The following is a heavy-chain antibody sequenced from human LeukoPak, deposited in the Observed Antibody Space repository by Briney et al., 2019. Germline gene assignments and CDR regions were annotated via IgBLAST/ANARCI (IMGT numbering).Heavy chain of an antibody. CDR2: IWYDGTNK. Sequence: GRSLRLSCAASGFTFSGYGMHWVRQAPGQGLEWVAVIWYDGTNKVNADSVKGRFTISRDNSKNTLYLQMNSMRAEDTAVYYCAKGAYCSGSTWFDPWGQGTLVTVSS. D-gene: IGHD3-10*01. V-gene: IGHV3-33*06. CDR3: AKGAYCSGSTWFDP. CDR1: GFTFSGYG. J-gene: IGHJ5*02.